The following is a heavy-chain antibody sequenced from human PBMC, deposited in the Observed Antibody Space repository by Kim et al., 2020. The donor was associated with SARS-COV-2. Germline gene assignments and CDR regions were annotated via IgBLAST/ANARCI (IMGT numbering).Heavy chain of an antibody. Sequence: LSLTCAASGFRSSNYYVNWVRQRPGKGLEWVSRISNDGGVTHYADSVRGRFTMSRDSAENTVYLQMNSLSAEDTAVYFCARGIFRDGFDVWGQGTTVSVSS. V-gene: IGHV3-74*01. CDR3: ARGIFRDGFDV. CDR1: GFRSSNYY. J-gene: IGHJ6*02. CDR2: ISNDGGVT. D-gene: IGHD2-15*01.